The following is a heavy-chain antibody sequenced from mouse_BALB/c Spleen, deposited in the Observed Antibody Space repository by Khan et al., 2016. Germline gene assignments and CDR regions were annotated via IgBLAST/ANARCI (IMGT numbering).Heavy chain of an antibody. Sequence: QVRLQQSGPELVKPGASVRISCKASGYTFTSYYIHWVKQRPGQGLEWIGWIYPGNVNTKYNEKFKGKATLTADKSSSTAYMQLSSLTSEDSAVYFCARSGDGYYAMDYWGQGTSVTVSS. J-gene: IGHJ4*01. CDR3: ARSGDGYYAMDY. V-gene: IGHV1S56*01. CDR2: IYPGNVNT. CDR1: GYTFTSYY. D-gene: IGHD2-3*01.